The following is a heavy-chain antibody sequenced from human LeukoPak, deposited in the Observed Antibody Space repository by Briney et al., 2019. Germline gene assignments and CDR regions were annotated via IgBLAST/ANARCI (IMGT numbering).Heavy chain of an antibody. J-gene: IGHJ4*02. CDR3: ARVSGNPTIFDY. CDR2: ISSSGSSI. CDR1: GFTFSIYE. V-gene: IGHV3-48*03. Sequence: HPGGSLRLSCAASGFTFSIYEMNWVRQAPGKGLEWVSYISSSGSSIYYADSVKGRFTVSRDNAKNSLFLQMNSLRAEDTALYYCARVSGNPTIFDYWGQGTLVTVSS. D-gene: IGHD3-9*01.